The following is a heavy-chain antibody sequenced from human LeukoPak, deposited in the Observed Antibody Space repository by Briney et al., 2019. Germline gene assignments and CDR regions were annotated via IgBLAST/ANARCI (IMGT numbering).Heavy chain of an antibody. J-gene: IGHJ5*02. CDR2: IYPGDSDT. CDR1: GYTFTSYW. Sequence: GESLKISCKGSGYTFTSYWIGWVRQMPGKGLEWMGIIYPGDSDTRYSPSFQGQVTISADKSNSTAYLQWSSLKASDTAMYYCAGRGIAAAGTSPNWFDPWGQGTLVTVSS. D-gene: IGHD6-13*01. CDR3: AGRGIAAAGTSPNWFDP. V-gene: IGHV5-51*01.